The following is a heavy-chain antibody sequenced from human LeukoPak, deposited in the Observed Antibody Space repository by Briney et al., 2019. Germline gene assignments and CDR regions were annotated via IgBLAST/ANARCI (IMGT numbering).Heavy chain of an antibody. D-gene: IGHD2-2*01. CDR2: ISDDFGT. Sequence: PGGSLRLSCAASGFTFSSYAMSFLRRAPGKGLEWASAISDDFGTYHADSVKGRFTISRDNSRNTLYLQMTSLRAEDTAVYYCARGNSGHCTGATCYALDYWGQGTLVTVSS. V-gene: IGHV3-23*01. CDR1: GFTFSSYA. J-gene: IGHJ4*02. CDR3: ARGNSGHCTGATCYALDY.